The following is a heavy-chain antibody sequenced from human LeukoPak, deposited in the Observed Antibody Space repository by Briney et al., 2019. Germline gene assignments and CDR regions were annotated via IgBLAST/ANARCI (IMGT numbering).Heavy chain of an antibody. V-gene: IGHV1-69*05. Sequence: SVKVSCKASGDTFNNYAINWVRQAPGQGLEWMGGIIPIFGTANYAQKFQGRVTITTDESTSTAYMELSSLRSEDTAVYYCARAQRYYYDSSGYYARTNYYMDVWGKGTTVTVS. CDR1: GDTFNNYA. CDR3: ARAQRYYYDSSGYYARTNYYMDV. J-gene: IGHJ6*03. CDR2: IIPIFGTA. D-gene: IGHD3-22*01.